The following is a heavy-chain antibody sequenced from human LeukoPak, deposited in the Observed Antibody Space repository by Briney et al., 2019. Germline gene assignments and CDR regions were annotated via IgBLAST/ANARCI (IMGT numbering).Heavy chain of an antibody. D-gene: IGHD3-10*01. J-gene: IGHJ5*02. CDR3: AKYMVRGVSGENWFDP. CDR1: GFTFSSYA. V-gene: IGHV3-23*01. Sequence: GGSLRLSCAASGFTFSSYAMSWVRQAPGKGLEWVSAISGSGGSTYYVDSVKGRFTISRDNSKNTLYLQMNSLRAEDTAVYYCAKYMVRGVSGENWFDPWGQGTLVTVSS. CDR2: ISGSGGST.